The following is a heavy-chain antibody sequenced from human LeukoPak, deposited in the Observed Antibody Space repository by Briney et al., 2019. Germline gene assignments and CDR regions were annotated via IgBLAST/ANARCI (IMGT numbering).Heavy chain of an antibody. V-gene: IGHV3-74*03. D-gene: IGHD3-9*01. J-gene: IGHJ4*02. Sequence: GGSLRLSFAASGFTFGGYCMYWVRQAPGKGLVWLSRFNSDDSSTAYADSVKGRFNIYRDNANGTLYLQMNSLTDEDTAVYYCVRDSTRYVPDYWGQGTLVTVSS. CDR1: GFTFGGYC. CDR3: VRDSTRYVPDY. CDR2: FNSDDSST.